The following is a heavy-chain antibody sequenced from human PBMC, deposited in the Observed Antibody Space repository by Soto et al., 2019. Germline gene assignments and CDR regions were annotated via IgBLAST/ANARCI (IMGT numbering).Heavy chain of an antibody. CDR3: ARGLITGSHYSGGWYYFDS. CDR1: GGSISSYY. D-gene: IGHD6-19*01. Sequence: SETLSVTCTVSGGSISSYYWSWIRQPPWKGLEWIGYIYYSGSTNYNPSLKSRVTISVDTSKNQFSLKLSSVTAADTAVYYCARGLITGSHYSGGWYYFDSWGQGTQVTVSS. J-gene: IGHJ4*02. V-gene: IGHV4-59*12. CDR2: IYYSGST.